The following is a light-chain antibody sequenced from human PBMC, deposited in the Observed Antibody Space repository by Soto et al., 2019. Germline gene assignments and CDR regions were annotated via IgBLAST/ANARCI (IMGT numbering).Light chain of an antibody. CDR2: GAS. CDR3: QQYNNWPLLIT. J-gene: IGKJ3*01. V-gene: IGKV3-15*01. CDR1: QSVSSN. Sequence: EIVMTQPPATLSVSPGERATLSCRASQSVSSNLAWYQQKPGQAPRVLIYGASTRATGIPARFSGSGSGTEFTLTISSLQSEDFAVYYCQQYNNWPLLITFGPGTKVDI.